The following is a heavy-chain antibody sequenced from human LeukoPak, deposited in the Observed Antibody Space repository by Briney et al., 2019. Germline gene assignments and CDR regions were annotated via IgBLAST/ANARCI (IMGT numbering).Heavy chain of an antibody. D-gene: IGHD6-6*01. CDR3: ASRPRDAAALDY. Sequence: GGSLRLSCVASGFSFSGVYMRWVRQAPGKGLEWASVIYSDDSTYYADSVKGRFTISRDNSKNTLNLQMNSLRAEDTAVYYCASRPRDAAALDYWGQGTLVTVSS. V-gene: IGHV3-53*01. CDR2: IYSDDST. J-gene: IGHJ4*02. CDR1: GFSFSGVY.